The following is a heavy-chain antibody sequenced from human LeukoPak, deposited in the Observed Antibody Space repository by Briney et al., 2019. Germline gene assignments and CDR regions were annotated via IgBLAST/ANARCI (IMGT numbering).Heavy chain of an antibody. CDR2: IYGSDDKT. D-gene: IGHD2-15*01. Sequence: PGGSLRLSCVASAFTFSKYAMSWVRTAPGKGVELVSGIYGSDDKTVYGYAVEGRFSISRDNSKITLYLQMNSLRADDTAVYYWAKAQGYYDAWGQGALVTVSS. CDR3: AKAQGYYDA. J-gene: IGHJ5*02. V-gene: IGHV3-23*01. CDR1: AFTFSKYA.